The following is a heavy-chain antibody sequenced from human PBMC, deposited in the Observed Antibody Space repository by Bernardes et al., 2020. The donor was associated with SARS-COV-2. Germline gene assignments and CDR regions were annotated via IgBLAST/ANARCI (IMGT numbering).Heavy chain of an antibody. CDR3: FTFLYIKDWHVPT. CDR1: GFTFSDVW. Sequence: GGSLRLSCAASGFTFSDVWMNWVRQAPGKGLEWVGRIKSKNDGETIEYVSPVKGRYAISRDDSKKTLYMQMNSLRTEDTAVYYCFTFLYIKDWHVPTWGQGTLLPVSS. CDR2: IKSKNDGETI. D-gene: IGHD1-1*01. V-gene: IGHV3-15*01. J-gene: IGHJ5*02.